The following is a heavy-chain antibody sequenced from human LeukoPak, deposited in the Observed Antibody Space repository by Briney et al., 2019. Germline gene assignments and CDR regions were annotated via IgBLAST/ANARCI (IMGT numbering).Heavy chain of an antibody. J-gene: IGHJ3*02. CDR2: INSDGSST. Sequence: GGSLRLSCAASGFTFSSYSMNWVRQAPGKGLVWVSRINSDGSSTSYADSVKGRFTISRDNAKNTLYLQMNSLRAEDTAVYYCARRGYSYGYRKDDAFDIWGQGTMVTVSS. V-gene: IGHV3-74*01. CDR3: ARRGYSYGYRKDDAFDI. D-gene: IGHD5-18*01. CDR1: GFTFSSYS.